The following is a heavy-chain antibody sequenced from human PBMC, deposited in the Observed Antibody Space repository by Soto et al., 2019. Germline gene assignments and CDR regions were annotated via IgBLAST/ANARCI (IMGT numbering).Heavy chain of an antibody. J-gene: IGHJ4*02. CDR3: AREDYDFWSGISPTLDY. D-gene: IGHD3-3*01. Sequence: GGSLRLSCAASGFTFSSYSMNWVRQAPGKGLEWVSYISSSSSTIYYADSVKGRFTISRDNAKNSLYLQMNSLRDEDTAVYYCAREDYDFWSGISPTLDYWGQGTLGTVSS. CDR1: GFTFSSYS. V-gene: IGHV3-48*02. CDR2: ISSSSSTI.